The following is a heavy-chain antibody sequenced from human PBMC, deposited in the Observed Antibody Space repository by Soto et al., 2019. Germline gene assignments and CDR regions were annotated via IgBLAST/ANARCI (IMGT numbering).Heavy chain of an antibody. CDR3: ARDVSPYDFWSGYYPPSRYYYYGMDV. D-gene: IGHD3-3*01. CDR1: GGTFSSYA. CDR2: IIPIFGTA. Sequence: SVKVSCKASGGTFSSYAISWVRQAPGQGLEWMGGIIPIFGTANYAQKFQGRVTITADESTSTAYMELSGLRSEDTAVYYCARDVSPYDFWSGYYPPSRYYYYGMDVWGQGTTVTVSS. V-gene: IGHV1-69*13. J-gene: IGHJ6*02.